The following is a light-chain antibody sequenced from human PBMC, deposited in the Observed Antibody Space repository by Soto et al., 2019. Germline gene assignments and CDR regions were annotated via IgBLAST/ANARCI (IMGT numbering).Light chain of an antibody. Sequence: EIVLTQSPATLSLSPGEIATLSCRASQSVSSYLAWYQQKPGQAPRLLIYDASNRATGIPATFSGSRSSTNFTLTISSLEHEDFAVSYCHQRSNWLGITFGQGTRLEIK. V-gene: IGKV3-11*01. CDR1: QSVSSY. CDR2: DAS. J-gene: IGKJ5*01. CDR3: HQRSNWLGIT.